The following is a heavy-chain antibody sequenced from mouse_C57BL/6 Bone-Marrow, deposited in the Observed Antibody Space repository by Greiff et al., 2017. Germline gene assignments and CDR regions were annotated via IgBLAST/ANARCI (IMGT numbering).Heavy chain of an antibody. Sequence: QVQLQQPGAELVRPGSSVKLSCKASGYTFTSYWMHWVKQRPIQGLEWIGNIDPSDSETHYNQKFKDKATLTVDKSSSTAYMQLSSLTSGDSAVYYCARLYYGSSRHFDYWGQGTTLTVSS. CDR3: ARLYYGSSRHFDY. V-gene: IGHV1-52*01. J-gene: IGHJ2*01. D-gene: IGHD1-1*01. CDR1: GYTFTSYW. CDR2: IDPSDSET.